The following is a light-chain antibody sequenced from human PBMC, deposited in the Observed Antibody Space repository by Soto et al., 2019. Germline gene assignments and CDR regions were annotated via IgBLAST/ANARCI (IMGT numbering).Light chain of an antibody. CDR3: QQRSNWPPVWT. J-gene: IGKJ1*01. V-gene: IGKV3-11*01. Sequence: EIVLTQSPATLSLSPGERATLSCRASQSVSSYLAWYQQKPGQAPRLLIDDASNRATGIPARFSGSGSGTDFTLTISSLEPEDFAVYYCQQRSNWPPVWTFGQGTKVEIK. CDR2: DAS. CDR1: QSVSSY.